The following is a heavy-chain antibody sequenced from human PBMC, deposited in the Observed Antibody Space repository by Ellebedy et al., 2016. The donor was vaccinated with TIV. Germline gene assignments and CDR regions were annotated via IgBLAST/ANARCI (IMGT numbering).Heavy chain of an antibody. V-gene: IGHV1-69*13. Sequence: SVKVSXKASRGTFSSYAISWVRQAPGQGLEWMGGIIPIFGTANYAQKFQGRVTITADESTSTAYMELSSLRSEDTAVYYCARDRRLTRGDWFNPWGQGTLVTVSS. CDR3: ARDRRLTRGDWFNP. J-gene: IGHJ5*02. CDR1: RGTFSSYA. CDR2: IIPIFGTA. D-gene: IGHD5-12*01.